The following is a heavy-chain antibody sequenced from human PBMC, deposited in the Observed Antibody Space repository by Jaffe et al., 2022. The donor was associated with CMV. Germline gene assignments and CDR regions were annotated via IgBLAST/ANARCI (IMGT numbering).Heavy chain of an antibody. CDR3: ARGSWELWFGEF. V-gene: IGHV3-33*08. CDR2: IWYDGSNK. D-gene: IGHD3-10*01. J-gene: IGHJ4*02. Sequence: QVQLVESGGGVVQPGRSLRLSCAASGFTFSSYGMHWVRQAPGKGLEWVAVIWYDGSNKYYADSVKGRFTISRDNSKNTLYLQMNSLRAEDTAVYYCARGSWELWFGEFWGQGTLVTVSS. CDR1: GFTFSSYG.